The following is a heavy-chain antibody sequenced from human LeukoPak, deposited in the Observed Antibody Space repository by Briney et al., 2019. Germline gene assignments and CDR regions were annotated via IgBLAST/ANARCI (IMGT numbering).Heavy chain of an antibody. V-gene: IGHV4-34*01. CDR2: INHSGST. J-gene: IGHJ5*02. Sequence: SETLSLTCAVYGGSFSGYYWSWIRQPPGKGLEWIGEINHSGSTFYNPSLKSRVTLSVDTSKNQFSLKLSSVTAADTAVYYCARSENYIPEDCFDPWGQGTLVTVSS. CDR3: ARSENYIPEDCFDP. D-gene: IGHD5-24*01. CDR1: GGSFSGYY.